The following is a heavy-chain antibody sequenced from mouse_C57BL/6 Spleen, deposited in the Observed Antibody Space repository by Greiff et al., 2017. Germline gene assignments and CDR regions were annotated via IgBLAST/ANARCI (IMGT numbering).Heavy chain of an antibody. J-gene: IGHJ2*01. D-gene: IGHD4-1*01. CDR2: ISDGGSYT. Sequence: EVQVVESGGGLVKPGGSLKLSCAASGFTFSSYAMSWVRQTPEKRLEWVATISDGGSYTYYPDNVKGRFTISRDNAKNNLYLQMSHLKSEDTAMYYCAREEWDPYYFDYWGQGTTLTVSS. CDR1: GFTFSSYA. V-gene: IGHV5-4*01. CDR3: AREEWDPYYFDY.